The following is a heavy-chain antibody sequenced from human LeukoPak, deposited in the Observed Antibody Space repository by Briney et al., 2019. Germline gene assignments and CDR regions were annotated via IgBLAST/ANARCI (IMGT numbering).Heavy chain of an antibody. Sequence: TGGSLRLSRAVSGFMFSQHTMSWVRQAPGKRLEWVSSISGSGDATRYADSVMGRFTISRDNAKNTLSLQMNSLRAEDTAVYYCAKSDCASDGCKLLNYWGQGTLVTASS. CDR1: GFMFSQHT. CDR3: AKSDCASDGCKLLNY. J-gene: IGHJ4*02. D-gene: IGHD3-10*01. V-gene: IGHV3-23*01. CDR2: ISGSGDAT.